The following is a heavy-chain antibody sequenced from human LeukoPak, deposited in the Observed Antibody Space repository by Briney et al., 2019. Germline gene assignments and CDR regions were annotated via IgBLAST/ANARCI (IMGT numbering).Heavy chain of an antibody. J-gene: IGHJ4*02. D-gene: IGHD3-3*01. CDR2: ISYDGGKT. CDR1: GFIFGGYA. Sequence: PGGSLRLSCAASGFIFGGYAMHWVRQAPGKALQWLAVISYDGGKTYYADSVEGRFTISRDNSKSTVYLEINSLRSEDTAIYYCARGFNDFWSGSQLEYWGQGTLVTVSS. CDR3: ARGFNDFWSGSQLEY. V-gene: IGHV3-30-3*01.